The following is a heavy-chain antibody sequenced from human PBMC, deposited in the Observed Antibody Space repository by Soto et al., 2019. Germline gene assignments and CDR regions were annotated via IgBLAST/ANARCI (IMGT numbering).Heavy chain of an antibody. CDR2: IKPDGSEK. CDR1: GFTFSSYC. V-gene: IGHV3-7*01. CDR3: ASRNVFDI. Sequence: GGSLRLSCAASGFTFSSYCMSWVRQAPGKGLEWVANIKPDGSEKYYVDSVKGRFTISRDNAKNSLYLQMNSLRAEDTAVYYCASRNVFDIWGQGTLVTVSS. J-gene: IGHJ3*02.